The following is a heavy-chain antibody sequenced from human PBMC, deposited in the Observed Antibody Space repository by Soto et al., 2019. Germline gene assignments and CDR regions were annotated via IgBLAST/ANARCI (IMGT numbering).Heavy chain of an antibody. J-gene: IGHJ6*02. CDR3: ARARVTQQLFYGMDV. CDR2: ISAYNGNT. Sequence: ASVKVSCKASGYTFTSYGISWVRQAPGQGLEWMGWISAYNGNTNYAQKLQGRVTTTTDTSTSTAYMELRSLRSDDTAVYYCARARVTQQLFYGMDVWGQGTTVTVSS. V-gene: IGHV1-18*01. D-gene: IGHD6-13*01. CDR1: GYTFTSYG.